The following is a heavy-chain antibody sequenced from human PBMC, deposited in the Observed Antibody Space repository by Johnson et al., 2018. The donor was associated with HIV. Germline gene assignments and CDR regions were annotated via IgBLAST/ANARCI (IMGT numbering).Heavy chain of an antibody. CDR2: ISSSGSTI. J-gene: IGHJ3*02. V-gene: IGHV3-11*04. Sequence: QVQLVESGGGLVKPGGSLRLSCAASGFTFSDYYMSWIRQAPGKGLEWVLYISSSGSTIYYADSVKGRFTISRDNAKNSLYLQMNSLRAEDTAVYYCAREHSEVRYGSNTRGAFDIWGQGTMVTVSS. D-gene: IGHD3-10*01. CDR1: GFTFSDYY. CDR3: AREHSEVRYGSNTRGAFDI.